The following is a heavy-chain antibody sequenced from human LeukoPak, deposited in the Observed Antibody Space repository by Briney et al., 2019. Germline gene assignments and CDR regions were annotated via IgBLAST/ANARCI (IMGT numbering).Heavy chain of an antibody. CDR3: ARHESAYYYYMDV. Sequence: SETLSLTCTVSGGSISSYYWSWIRQPPGKGLEWIGYIYTSGSTNYNPSLKSRVTISVDTSKNRFSLKLSSVTAADTAVYYCARHESAYYYYMDVWGKGTTVTVSS. V-gene: IGHV4-4*09. CDR2: IYTSGST. CDR1: GGSISSYY. J-gene: IGHJ6*03.